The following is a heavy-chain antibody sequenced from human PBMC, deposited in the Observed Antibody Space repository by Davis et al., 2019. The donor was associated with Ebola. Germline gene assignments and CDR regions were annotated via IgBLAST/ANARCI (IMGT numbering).Heavy chain of an antibody. V-gene: IGHV3-23*01. CDR1: GFTFSSYA. CDR2: ISADAAST. Sequence: GGSLRLSCEASGFTFSSYALSWVRQAPGKGLEWLSAISADAASTYYADSVKGRLTISRDISTNTVYLQMSSLGVADTALYYCARELGYGSGVDYWGQGTLVTVSS. J-gene: IGHJ4*02. D-gene: IGHD3-10*01. CDR3: ARELGYGSGVDY.